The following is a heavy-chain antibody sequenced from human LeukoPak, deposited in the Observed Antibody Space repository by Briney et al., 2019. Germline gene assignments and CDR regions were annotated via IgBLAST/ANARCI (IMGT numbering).Heavy chain of an antibody. V-gene: IGHV3-7*01. CDR2: IKQDGSEK. CDR1: GFTFSSYW. D-gene: IGHD1-26*01. CDR3: ARDQYSGSYWAFDI. Sequence: GGSLRLSCAASGFTFSSYWMSWVRQAPGKGLEWVANIKQDGSEKYYVDSVKGRFTISRDNAKNSLYLQMNSLRAEDTAVYYCARDQYSGSYWAFDIWGQGTMVTVSS. J-gene: IGHJ3*02.